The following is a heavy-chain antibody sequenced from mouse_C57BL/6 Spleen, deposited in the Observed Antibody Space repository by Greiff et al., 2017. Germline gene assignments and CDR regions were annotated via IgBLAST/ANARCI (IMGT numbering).Heavy chain of an antibody. CDR1: GFTFSDYG. J-gene: IGHJ4*01. CDR2: ISSGSSTI. Sequence: EVMLVESGGGLVKPGGSLKLSCAASGFTFSDYGMHWVRQAPEKGLEWVAYISSGSSTIYYADTVKGRFTISRDNAKNTLFLQMTSLRSEDTAMYYCARYGNYAFYAMDYWGQGTSVTVSS. CDR3: ARYGNYAFYAMDY. V-gene: IGHV5-17*01. D-gene: IGHD2-1*01.